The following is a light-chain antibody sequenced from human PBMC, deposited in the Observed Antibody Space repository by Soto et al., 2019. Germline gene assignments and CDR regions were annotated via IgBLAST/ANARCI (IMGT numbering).Light chain of an antibody. CDR3: SSYTSSTTPV. CDR1: SSDIGTYDL. V-gene: IGLV2-14*02. CDR2: DDN. J-gene: IGLJ3*02. Sequence: QSALTQPASVSGSPGQSITISCTGTSSDIGTYDLVSWYQQFPGKAPKVIIYDDNKRPSGVSNRFSGSSSGNTASLTISGLQAEDEADYYCSSYTSSTTPVFGGGTKVTVL.